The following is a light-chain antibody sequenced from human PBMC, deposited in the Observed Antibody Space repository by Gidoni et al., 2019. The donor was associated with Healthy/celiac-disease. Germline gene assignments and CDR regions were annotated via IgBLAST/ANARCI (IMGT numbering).Light chain of an antibody. Sequence: DIAMTQSPDSLAVSLGERATINCKSSQSVLYSSNNKNYLAWYQQKAGQPPKLLIYWASTRESGVPDRFSGSGSGTDFTLTISSLQAEDVAVYFCQQYYSTLPTFXGXTKVEIK. CDR2: WAS. V-gene: IGKV4-1*01. CDR1: QSVLYSSNNKNY. CDR3: QQYYSTLPT. J-gene: IGKJ4*01.